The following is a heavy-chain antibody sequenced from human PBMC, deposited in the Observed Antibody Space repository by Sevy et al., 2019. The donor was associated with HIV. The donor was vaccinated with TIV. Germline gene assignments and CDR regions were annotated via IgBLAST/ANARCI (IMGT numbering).Heavy chain of an antibody. CDR2: IKAKIDGETT. V-gene: IGHV3-15*07. CDR3: TTRPYGSIIDY. CDR1: GFNISSAS. J-gene: IGHJ4*02. Sequence: GGSLRLSCGGSGFNISSASMNCVRQAPGRGLEWVGRIKAKIDGETTDYGAPVKGRFIISRDDSRKTVYVQLNSVKSEDTAMYFCTTRPYGSIIDYWGQGTLVTVSS. D-gene: IGHD3-10*01.